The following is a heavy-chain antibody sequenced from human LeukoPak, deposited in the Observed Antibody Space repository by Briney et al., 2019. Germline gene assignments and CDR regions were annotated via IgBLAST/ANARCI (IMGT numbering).Heavy chain of an antibody. CDR1: GFTFSSFW. V-gene: IGHV3-7*01. CDR2: INEDGSEE. J-gene: IGHJ4*02. CDR3: ARGSGWIFDY. D-gene: IGHD6-19*01. Sequence: GGSLRLSCAASGFTFSSFWMSWFRQAPGKGLEYMADINEDGSEEHYVDSVKGRFTISRDNAKNSLYLQMNSLRDEDTAVYYCARGSGWIFDYWGQGTLVTVSS.